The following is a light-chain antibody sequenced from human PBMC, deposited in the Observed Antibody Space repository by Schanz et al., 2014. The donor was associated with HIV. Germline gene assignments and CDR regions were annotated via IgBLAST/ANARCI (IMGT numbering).Light chain of an antibody. CDR1: SSDVGTFNY. V-gene: IGLV2-14*01. J-gene: IGLJ2*01. Sequence: QSVLTQPASVSGSPGQSITISCTGTSSDVGTFNYVSWYQQHPGKAPKLMIYDVTNRPSGVSDRFSGSKSANTASLTISGLQPDDEADYYCTSYTTNRTVAFGGGTKLTVL. CDR3: TSYTTNRTVA. CDR2: DVT.